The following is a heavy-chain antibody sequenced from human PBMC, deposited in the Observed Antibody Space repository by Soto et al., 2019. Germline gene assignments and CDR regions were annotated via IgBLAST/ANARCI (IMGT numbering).Heavy chain of an antibody. CDR2: IYYSGST. V-gene: IGHV4-30-4*01. D-gene: IGHD5-18*01. CDR3: TCIFSGGYGYGFYYYGMDV. Sequence: SETPSLTCTVSGGSISSGDYYWSWIRHPPGKGLEWIGYIYYSGSTYYNPSLKSRVTISVDTSKNQFSLKLSSVTAADTAVYYCTCIFSGGYGYGFYYYGMDVWGQGTTVTVSS. J-gene: IGHJ6*02. CDR1: GGSISSGDYY.